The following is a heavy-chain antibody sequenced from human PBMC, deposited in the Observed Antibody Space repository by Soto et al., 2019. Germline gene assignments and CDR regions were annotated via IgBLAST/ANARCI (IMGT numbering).Heavy chain of an antibody. V-gene: IGHV4-59*12. J-gene: IGHJ2*01. Sequence: SETLSLTCTVSGGSISSYYWSWIRQPPGKGLEWIGYIYYSGSTNYNPSLKSRVTISVDTSKNQFSLKLSSVTAADTAVYYCARESGYDWYFDLWGRGTLVTVSS. CDR3: ARESGYDWYFDL. D-gene: IGHD3-3*01. CDR2: IYYSGST. CDR1: GGSISSYY.